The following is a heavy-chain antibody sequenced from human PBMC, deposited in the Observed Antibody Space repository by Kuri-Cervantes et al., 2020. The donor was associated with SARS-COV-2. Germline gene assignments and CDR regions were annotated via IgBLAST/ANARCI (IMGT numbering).Heavy chain of an antibody. CDR3: ARSRHCSSTSCYGGYYMDV. CDR2: MNPNSGNT. D-gene: IGHD2-2*01. Sequence: ASVKVSCKASGYTFTSYDINWVRQATGQGLEWMGWMNPNSGNTGYAQKVQGRVTMTADISTGTAYMELRRLRSDDTAVYYCARSRHCSSTSCYGGYYMDVWGKGTAVTVSS. CDR1: GYTFTSYD. V-gene: IGHV1-8*02. J-gene: IGHJ6*03.